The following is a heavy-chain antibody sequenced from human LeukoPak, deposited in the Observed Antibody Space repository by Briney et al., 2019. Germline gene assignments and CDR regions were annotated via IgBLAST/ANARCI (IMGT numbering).Heavy chain of an antibody. Sequence: SETLSLTCTVSGGSISTSAFYWGWIRQPPGKGLEWIGSIYDSGNEFYNPSLKSRVTISADTFKNQFSLKLNSVTAADTAMYYCARQIFDYYYYYMDVWGEGITVTVSS. J-gene: IGHJ6*03. CDR2: IYDSGNE. CDR3: ARQIFDYYYYYMDV. CDR1: GGSISTSAFY. V-gene: IGHV4-39*01. D-gene: IGHD3-3*01.